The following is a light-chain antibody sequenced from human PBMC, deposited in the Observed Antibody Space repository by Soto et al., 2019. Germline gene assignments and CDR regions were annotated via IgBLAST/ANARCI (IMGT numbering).Light chain of an antibody. Sequence: QAARAQPACVSGSPAEAIATSCTGASGYVGTYSLVSWYQQHPGKAPKVVIYEGHKRPSGVPDRFSGSTSVNTASLTISGLQTDDEADYYCCLYVGATTYVFGTGTKVTVL. CDR1: SGYVGTYSL. CDR3: CLYVGATTYV. J-gene: IGLJ1*01. CDR2: EGH. V-gene: IGLV2-23*01.